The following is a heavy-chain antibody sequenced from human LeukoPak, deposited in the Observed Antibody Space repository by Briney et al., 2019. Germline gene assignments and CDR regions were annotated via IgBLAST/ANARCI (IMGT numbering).Heavy chain of an antibody. V-gene: IGHV3-23*01. D-gene: IGHD3-10*01. CDR3: AKGNTMVWGPKGAFDI. CDR2: ISGSGGST. Sequence: GGFLRLSCAASGFTFSSYAMSWVRQAPGKGLEWVSAISGSGGSTYYADSVKGRFTISRDNSKNTLYLQMNSLRAEDTAVYYCAKGNTMVWGPKGAFDIWGQGTMVTVFS. J-gene: IGHJ3*02. CDR1: GFTFSSYA.